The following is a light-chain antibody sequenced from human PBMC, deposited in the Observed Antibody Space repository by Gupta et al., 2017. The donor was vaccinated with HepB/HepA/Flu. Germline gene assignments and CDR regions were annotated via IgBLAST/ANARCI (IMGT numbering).Light chain of an antibody. V-gene: IGKV2-30*01. J-gene: IGKJ4*02. Sequence: DVVMTQSPLSLPVTLGQPASISCRSSQSRVYSDGNTYLNWFQQRPGQSPRRLIYKVSNRDSGVLDRFSGSRSGGAFTLKIISVVAADVGVYYCRLGAHCPRTFGEGTKVEIK. CDR2: KVS. CDR1: QSRVYSDGNTY. CDR3: RLGAHCPRT.